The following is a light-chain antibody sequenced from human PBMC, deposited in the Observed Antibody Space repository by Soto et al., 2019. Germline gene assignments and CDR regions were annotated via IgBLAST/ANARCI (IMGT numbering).Light chain of an antibody. J-gene: IGKJ5*01. V-gene: IGKV3-11*01. CDR3: QQGRNGVT. CDR1: QSVDRN. CDR2: DAS. Sequence: EIVLTQSPVTLSLSPGERATLSCRASQSVDRNFAWYQQKPGQAPRLLVYDASKRANGVPARFSGSGSVTDFTLTISSLEAEDFAVYYWQQGRNGVTFGQGTRLEIK.